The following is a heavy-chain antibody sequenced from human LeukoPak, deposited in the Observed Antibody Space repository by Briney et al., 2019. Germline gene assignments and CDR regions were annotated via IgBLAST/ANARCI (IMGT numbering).Heavy chain of an antibody. V-gene: IGHV1-2*02. CDR1: GYTFTVYY. CDR3: ARVRTRLLLRVYYFDY. J-gene: IGHJ4*02. Sequence: GASVKVSYKASGYTFTVYYMHWVRQAPGQGLEWMGWINPNSGGTNYAQKFQGRVTMTRDTSISTAYMELSRLRSDDTAVYYCARVRTRLLLRVYYFDYWGQGTLVTVSS. D-gene: IGHD3-22*01. CDR2: INPNSGGT.